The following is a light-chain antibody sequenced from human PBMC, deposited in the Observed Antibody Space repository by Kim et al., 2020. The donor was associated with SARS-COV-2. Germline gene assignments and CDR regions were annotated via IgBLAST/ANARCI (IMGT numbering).Light chain of an antibody. V-gene: IGLV3-21*04. Sequence: APGETARIACGGNNIGSKRVNWYQQKPGKAPVLVIYYDSDRHSGSPERFSGSNSGNTATLTISRVEAGDEADYYCQVWDSSSDHVVFGGGTQLTVL. CDR1: NIGSKR. CDR2: YDS. CDR3: QVWDSSSDHVV. J-gene: IGLJ2*01.